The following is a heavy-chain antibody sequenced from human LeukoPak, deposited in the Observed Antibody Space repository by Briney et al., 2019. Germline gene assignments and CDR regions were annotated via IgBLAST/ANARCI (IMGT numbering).Heavy chain of an antibody. CDR1: GFTFSSYS. J-gene: IGHJ4*02. CDR2: IYYSGST. Sequence: GSLRLSCAASGFTFSSYSMNWVRQPPGKGLEWIGYIYYSGSTNYNPSLKSRVTISVDTSKNQFSLKLSSVTAADTAVYYCARKAATGYYDYWGQGTLVTVSS. D-gene: IGHD2-15*01. CDR3: ARKAATGYYDY. V-gene: IGHV4-59*01.